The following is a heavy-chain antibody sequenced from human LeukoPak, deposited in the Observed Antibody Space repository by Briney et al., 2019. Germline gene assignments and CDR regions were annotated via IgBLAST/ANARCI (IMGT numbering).Heavy chain of an antibody. CDR1: GGSISSSSYY. V-gene: IGHV4-39*02. D-gene: IGHD2-2*01. CDR2: IYESGST. CDR3: ARAEPSAILYFFDY. J-gene: IGHJ4*02. Sequence: SETLSLTCTVSGGSISSSSYYWGWIRQPPGKGLEWMGSIYESGSTYYNPSLKSRVTISVDTSKNQFSLKLSSVTAADTAVCYCARAEPSAILYFFDYWGQGTLVTVSS.